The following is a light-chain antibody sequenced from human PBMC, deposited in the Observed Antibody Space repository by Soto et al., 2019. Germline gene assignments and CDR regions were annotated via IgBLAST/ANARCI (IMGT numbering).Light chain of an antibody. CDR2: GTS. J-gene: IGKJ5*01. Sequence: EIVMTQSPATLSVSPGERATLSCRASQSVSSNLAWYQQKPGQAPRLLIHGTSDRATGIPDRFSGSGSGTDFTLTITSLEPEDFAVYYCQQYGRLPPYTFGQGTRLEIK. V-gene: IGKV3-20*01. CDR3: QQYGRLPPYT. CDR1: QSVSSN.